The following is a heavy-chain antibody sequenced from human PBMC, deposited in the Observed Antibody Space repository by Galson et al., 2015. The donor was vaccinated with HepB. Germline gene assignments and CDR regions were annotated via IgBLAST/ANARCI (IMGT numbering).Heavy chain of an antibody. Sequence: SVKVSCKASGYSFTTYYIYWVRQAPGQGLECMGRINPNSGATDYAQKFQGRVTMTRDTSISTAYMELRRLRSDDTAVYSCARGDRWFYGSGNDYALDYWGLGTLVTVSS. CDR1: GYSFTTYY. J-gene: IGHJ4*02. CDR3: ARGDRWFYGSGNDYALDY. V-gene: IGHV1-2*06. D-gene: IGHD3-10*01. CDR2: INPNSGAT.